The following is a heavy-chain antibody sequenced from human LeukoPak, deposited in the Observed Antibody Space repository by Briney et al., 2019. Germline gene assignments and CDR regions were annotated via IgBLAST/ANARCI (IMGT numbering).Heavy chain of an antibody. CDR2: ISYDGSNK. Sequence: GGSLRLSCAASGFTFSSYGMHWVRQAPGKGLEWVAVISYDGSNKYYADSVKGRFTISRDNSKNTLYLRMNSLRAEDTAVYYCASEIAYCGGDCSSAFDIWGQGTMVTVSS. CDR3: ASEIAYCGGDCSSAFDI. V-gene: IGHV3-30*03. D-gene: IGHD2-21*02. J-gene: IGHJ3*02. CDR1: GFTFSSYG.